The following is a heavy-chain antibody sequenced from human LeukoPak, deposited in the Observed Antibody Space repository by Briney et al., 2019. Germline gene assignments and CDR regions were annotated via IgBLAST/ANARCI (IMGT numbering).Heavy chain of an antibody. V-gene: IGHV1-69*13. J-gene: IGHJ6*02. D-gene: IGHD6-19*01. CDR2: IIPIFGTA. Sequence: SVKVSCKASGGTFSSYAISWVRQAPGQGLEWMGGIIPIFGTANYAQKFQGRVTITADESTSTAYMELSSLRSEDTAVYYCARTIAVAGTREVYYYYGIDVWGQGTTVTVSS. CDR1: GGTFSSYA. CDR3: ARTIAVAGTREVYYYYGIDV.